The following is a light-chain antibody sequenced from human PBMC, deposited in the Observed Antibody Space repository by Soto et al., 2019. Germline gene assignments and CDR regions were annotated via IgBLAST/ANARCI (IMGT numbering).Light chain of an antibody. CDR2: YAS. J-gene: IGKJ3*01. V-gene: IGKV3-15*01. CDR3: QHYRNWPPT. CDR1: ESVHRN. Sequence: EMVMTQSPATLSVSPGERVTLSCRASESVHRNLAWYQQKPGQGPSLLIYYASTRATGVPDRFTGSGSGTEFTLTISSLKSEDFGVYHCQHYRNWPPTFGPGTKVEIK.